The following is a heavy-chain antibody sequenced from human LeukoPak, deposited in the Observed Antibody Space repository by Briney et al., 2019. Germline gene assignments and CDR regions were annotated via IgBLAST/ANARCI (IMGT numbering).Heavy chain of an antibody. D-gene: IGHD3-3*02. V-gene: IGHV1-69*02. Sequence: WASVKVSCTASGGTFNNLTLTWLRQAPGQGLKWMGKIIPALGVANHAPKFLPRVTLTADPSTGTAHMELRSLKSDDTAIYYCARGNQAPSALLDFFDPWGQGTLVTVSS. CDR3: ARGNQAPSALLDFFDP. CDR1: GGTFNNLT. J-gene: IGHJ5*02. CDR2: IIPALGVA.